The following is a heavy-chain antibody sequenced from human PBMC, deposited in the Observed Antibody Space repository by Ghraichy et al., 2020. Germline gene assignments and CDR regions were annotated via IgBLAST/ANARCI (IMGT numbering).Heavy chain of an antibody. D-gene: IGHD6-13*01. CDR3: TRLEGSNWHDY. V-gene: IGHV3-74*03. CDR2: IDTDGGVT. J-gene: IGHJ4*01. Sequence: GGSLRLSCAGSGFAFNAYWMSWVRQPPGKGLMWVARIDTDGGVTKYADSVKGRFTFSRDNAKNTLYLQMNSLTVDDTAVYYCTRLEGSNWHDYWGHGALVTVSS. CDR1: GFAFNAYW.